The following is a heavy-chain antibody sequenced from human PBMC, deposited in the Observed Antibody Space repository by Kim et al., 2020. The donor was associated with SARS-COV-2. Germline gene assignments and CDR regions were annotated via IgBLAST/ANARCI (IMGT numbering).Heavy chain of an antibody. CDR2: ISWNSGSI. CDR1: GFTFGDYA. J-gene: IGHJ4*01. V-gene: IGHV3-9*01. CDR3: AKAKTTVITWGRFDY. D-gene: IGHD4-17*01. Sequence: GGSLRLSCAASGFTFGDYAMHWVRQAPGKGLEWVSGISWNSGSIGYADSVKGRFTISRDNAKNSLYLQMNSLRAEHTALYYCAKAKTTVITWGRFDYWGQGPLVTVSS.